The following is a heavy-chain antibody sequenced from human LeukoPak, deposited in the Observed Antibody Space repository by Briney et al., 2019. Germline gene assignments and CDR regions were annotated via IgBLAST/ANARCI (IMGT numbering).Heavy chain of an antibody. CDR2: INPNSGGT. D-gene: IGHD2-15*01. V-gene: IGHV1-2*02. Sequence: GASVKVSCKASGYTFTGYYMHWVRQAPGQGLEWMGWINPNSGGTNYAQKFQGRVTMTRDTSISTAYMELSRLRSDDTAVYYCARVDSVVVVAGECNYFDYWGQGTLVIVSS. CDR1: GYTFTGYY. J-gene: IGHJ4*02. CDR3: ARVDSVVVVAGECNYFDY.